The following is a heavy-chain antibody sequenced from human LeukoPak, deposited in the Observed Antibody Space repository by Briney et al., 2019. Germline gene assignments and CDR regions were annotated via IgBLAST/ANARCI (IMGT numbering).Heavy chain of an antibody. CDR3: ARELPVPNWGYSGSYSGRAFDI. V-gene: IGHV3-48*01. J-gene: IGHJ3*02. D-gene: IGHD1-26*01. Sequence: GGSLRLSCAASGFTFSSYSMNWVRQAPGKGLEWVSYISSSSSTIYYADSVKGRFTISRDNAKNSLYLQMNSLRAEDTAVYYCARELPVPNWGYSGSYSGRAFDIWGQGTMVTVSS. CDR1: GFTFSSYS. CDR2: ISSSSSTI.